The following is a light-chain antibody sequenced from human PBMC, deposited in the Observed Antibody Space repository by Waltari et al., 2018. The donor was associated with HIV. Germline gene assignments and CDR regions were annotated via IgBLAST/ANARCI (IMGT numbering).Light chain of an antibody. CDR2: DNN. CDR1: SSNIGNNY. CDR3: GTWDSRLSAVV. Sequence: QPPSVSAAPRQKVTISCSGSSSNIGNNYVSWYQKYPETAPKLLIYDNNKRPSGIPDRFSGSKSGTSATLGITGLQTGDEADYYCGTWDSRLSAVVFGGGTKLTVL. J-gene: IGLJ2*01. V-gene: IGLV1-51*01.